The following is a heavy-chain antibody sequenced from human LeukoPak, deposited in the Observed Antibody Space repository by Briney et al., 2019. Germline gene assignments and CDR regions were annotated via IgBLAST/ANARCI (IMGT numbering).Heavy chain of an antibody. D-gene: IGHD3-22*01. CDR1: GFTFSSYE. Sequence: GGSLRLSCAASGFTFSSYEMNWVRQAPGKGLERGSFISSSGSAIHYADSVRGRFTISRDNAKKSLYLQMSRLRAEDTAVYYCAREKLSFFDSSGYFDYWGQGTLVTVSS. CDR3: AREKLSFFDSSGYFDY. CDR2: ISSSGSAI. J-gene: IGHJ4*02. V-gene: IGHV3-48*03.